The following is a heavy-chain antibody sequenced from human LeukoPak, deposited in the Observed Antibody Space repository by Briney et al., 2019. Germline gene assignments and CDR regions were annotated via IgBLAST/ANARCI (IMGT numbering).Heavy chain of an antibody. V-gene: IGHV3-30*02. D-gene: IGHD3-22*01. CDR3: AKDVSSGYSTDIYFDY. J-gene: IGHJ4*02. CDR1: GFSVSSNY. Sequence: GGSLRLSCAASGFSVSSNYMNWVRQAPGKGLEWVAFIRYDGSNKYYADSVKGRFTISRDNSKNTLYLQMNSLRAEDTAVYYCAKDVSSGYSTDIYFDYWGQGTLVTVSS. CDR2: IRYDGSNK.